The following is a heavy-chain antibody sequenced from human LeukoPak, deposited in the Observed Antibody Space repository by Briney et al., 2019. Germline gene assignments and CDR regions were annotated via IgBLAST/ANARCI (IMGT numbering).Heavy chain of an antibody. V-gene: IGHV4-4*07. CDR2: IYTSGST. J-gene: IGHJ4*02. CDR3: ARSTRVLTVDY. CDR1: GGSISSYY. D-gene: IGHD3-9*01. Sequence: PSEXLSLTCTVSGGSISSYYWSWLRQPAGKGLEWIGRIYTSGSTNYNPSLKRRVTISVDTSKNQFSLKLSSVTAADTAVYYCARSTRVLTVDYWGQGTLVTVSS.